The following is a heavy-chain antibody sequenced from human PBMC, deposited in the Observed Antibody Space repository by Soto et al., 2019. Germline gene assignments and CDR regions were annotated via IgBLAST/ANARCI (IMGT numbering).Heavy chain of an antibody. CDR1: GYSFTAYF. V-gene: IGHV1-46*01. CDR2: VNPSGGNT. Sequence: QVQVVQSGTEVKKPGASVKISCKASGYSFTAYFMHWVRQAPGQGLEWMGIVNPSGGNTNYAQKFQGRVTMTWDTSTSTVYMELSSLTSDGTAVYYCARAPYSSSSFFFDYWGQGTLVTVSS. D-gene: IGHD6-6*01. CDR3: ARAPYSSSSFFFDY. J-gene: IGHJ4*02.